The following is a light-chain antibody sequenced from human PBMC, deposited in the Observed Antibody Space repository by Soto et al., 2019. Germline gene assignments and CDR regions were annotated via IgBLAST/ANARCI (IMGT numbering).Light chain of an antibody. Sequence: EIVLTQSLGTLSLSQGERATLSCRASQSVSNNYLAWYQQKPGQAPRLLIYGASNRATGIPDRFGGSGSGTDFTLTISRLEPEDFAVYYCQQYGSSGTFGQGTKVDIK. V-gene: IGKV3-20*01. CDR2: GAS. J-gene: IGKJ1*01. CDR1: QSVSNNY. CDR3: QQYGSSGT.